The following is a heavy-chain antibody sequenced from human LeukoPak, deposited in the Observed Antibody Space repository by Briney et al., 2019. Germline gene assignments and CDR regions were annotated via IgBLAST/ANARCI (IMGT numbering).Heavy chain of an antibody. D-gene: IGHD6-19*01. CDR1: GFTFSSYG. CDR2: ISDSGDNT. CDR3: AIGYSSGWYVG. V-gene: IGHV3-23*01. J-gene: IGHJ4*02. Sequence: GGSLRLSCAASGFTFSSYGMSWVRQAPGKGLEWVSAISDSGDNTYFADSAKGRFTISRDNSKNTLFLQMNSLRAEDTALYYCAIGYSSGWYVGWGQGTLVTVSA.